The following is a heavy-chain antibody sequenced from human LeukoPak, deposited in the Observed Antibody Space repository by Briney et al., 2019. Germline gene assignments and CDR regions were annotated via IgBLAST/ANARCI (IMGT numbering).Heavy chain of an antibody. CDR2: IYYSGST. D-gene: IGHD6-6*01. CDR3: AREGQLVKNWFDP. Sequence: PSQTLSLTCTVSGGSISSGGYYWSWIRQHPGKGLEWIGYIYYSGSTYCNPSLKSRVTISVDTSKNQFSLKLSSVTAADTAVYYCAREGQLVKNWFDPWGQGTLVTVSS. J-gene: IGHJ5*02. V-gene: IGHV4-31*03. CDR1: GGSISSGGYY.